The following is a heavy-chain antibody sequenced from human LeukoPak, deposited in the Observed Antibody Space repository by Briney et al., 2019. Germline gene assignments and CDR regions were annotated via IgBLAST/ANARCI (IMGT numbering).Heavy chain of an antibody. D-gene: IGHD1-26*01. Sequence: HPGGSLRLSCAASGFTFSSYEMSWVRQAPGKGLEWVSYITSSGTTTYYANSVKGRFTISRDNAENSLYLQMDSLRAEDTAVYYRARASLSGSYYIYWGQGTLVTVSS. CDR3: ARASLSGSYYIY. V-gene: IGHV3-48*03. CDR1: GFTFSSYE. CDR2: ITSSGTTT. J-gene: IGHJ4*02.